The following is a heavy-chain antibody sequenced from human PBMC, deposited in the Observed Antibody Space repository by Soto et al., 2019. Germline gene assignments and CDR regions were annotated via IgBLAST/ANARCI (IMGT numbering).Heavy chain of an antibody. Sequence: SETLSLTCAVYGGSFSGYYWSWIRQPPGKGLEWIGEINHSGSTNYNPSLKSRVTISVDTSKNQFSLKLSSVTAADTAVYYCAREGEDTATRSWFDTWGQGTLVTVSS. V-gene: IGHV4-34*01. CDR1: GGSFSGYY. J-gene: IGHJ5*02. CDR3: AREGEDTATRSWFDT. D-gene: IGHD5-18*01. CDR2: INHSGST.